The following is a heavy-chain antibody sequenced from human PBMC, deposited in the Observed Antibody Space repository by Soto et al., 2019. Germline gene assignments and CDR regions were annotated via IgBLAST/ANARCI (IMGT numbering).Heavy chain of an antibody. CDR3: ARVLPGIAAAYDAFDV. D-gene: IGHD6-13*01. V-gene: IGHV4-61*01. CDR1: GDYVSSATDY. Sequence: KNSTRLSLTCTFSGDYVSSATDYWSWILQPPGKRLEWMGYIYYDGGTTYISSLKSRVTISTDTSRSQLSLQLTSATPADTAVYYCARVLPGIAAAYDAFDVCGQGTMVTVSS. CDR2: IYYDGGT. J-gene: IGHJ3*01.